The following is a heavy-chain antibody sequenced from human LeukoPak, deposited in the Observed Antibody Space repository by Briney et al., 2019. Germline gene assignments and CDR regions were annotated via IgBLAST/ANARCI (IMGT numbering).Heavy chain of an antibody. J-gene: IGHJ5*02. Sequence: SETLSLTCAVYGGSFSGYYWTLIRQTPGKGLEWIGEISHTGLTGSNPSLKSRVTIFVDSSKKQFSLRMTSVTAADAGVYYCARVPDITARPCDTWGPGTLVTVSS. D-gene: IGHD1-1*01. CDR2: ISHTGLT. CDR1: GGSFSGYY. CDR3: ARVPDITARPCDT. V-gene: IGHV4-34*01.